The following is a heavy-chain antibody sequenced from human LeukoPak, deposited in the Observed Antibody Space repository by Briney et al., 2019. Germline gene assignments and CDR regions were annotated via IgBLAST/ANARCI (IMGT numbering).Heavy chain of an antibody. V-gene: IGHV4-39*07. CDR1: GGSISSSSYY. J-gene: IGHJ4*02. CDR2: IYYSGST. Sequence: PSETLSLTCTVSGGSISSSSYYWGWIRQPPGKGLEWIGSIYYSGSTYYNPSLKSRVTISVDTPKNQFSLKLSSVTAADMAVYYCARVPGIVGATMYVSGYFDYWGQGTLVTVSS. D-gene: IGHD1-26*01. CDR3: ARVPGIVGATMYVSGYFDY.